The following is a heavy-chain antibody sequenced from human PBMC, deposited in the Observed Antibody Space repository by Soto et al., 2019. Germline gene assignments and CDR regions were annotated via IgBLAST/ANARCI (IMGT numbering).Heavy chain of an antibody. D-gene: IGHD3-16*01. V-gene: IGHV3-30*09. CDR2: IAYDGNIK. CDR1: GFTFSSYA. Sequence: QVQLVESGGGVVQPGGSLTLSCGASGFTFSSYAMHWVRQAPGKGLEWVIVIAYDGNIKYYADSVKGRFAVSRDNSQNTLYLQMNSLTPEDTALYYCARSGGSTSPATRYFEHWGQGTLVTVSS. CDR3: ARSGGSTSPATRYFEH. J-gene: IGHJ4*02.